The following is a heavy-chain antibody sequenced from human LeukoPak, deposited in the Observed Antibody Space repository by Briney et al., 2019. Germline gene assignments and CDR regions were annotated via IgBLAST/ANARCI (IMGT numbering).Heavy chain of an antibody. CDR1: GFTVSSTY. J-gene: IGHJ4*02. D-gene: IGHD3-22*01. Sequence: GGSLRLSCAASGFTVSSTYMSWVRQAPGKGLERVALISYDGGNEYYADSVKGRFTISRDNSKNTLYLQMNSLRAEDTAVYYCARAPSFYESSGYFCIDYWGQGTLVTVSS. CDR3: ARAPSFYESSGYFCIDY. V-gene: IGHV3-30*01. CDR2: ISYDGGNE.